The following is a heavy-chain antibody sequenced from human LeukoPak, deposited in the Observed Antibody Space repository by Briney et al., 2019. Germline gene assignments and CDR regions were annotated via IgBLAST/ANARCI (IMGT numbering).Heavy chain of an antibody. CDR1: GYSFTTYW. D-gene: IGHD1-1*01. CDR2: IYPGDSDT. J-gene: IGHJ4*02. Sequence: GESLKISCKASGYSFTTYWIGWVRQMPGKGLEWMGIIYPGDSDTRYSPSFQGQVTISADKSISTAYLQWSSLKASDTAMYYCARTPGTTGTGEDYFDYWGQGTLVTVSS. CDR3: ARTPGTTGTGEDYFDY. V-gene: IGHV5-51*01.